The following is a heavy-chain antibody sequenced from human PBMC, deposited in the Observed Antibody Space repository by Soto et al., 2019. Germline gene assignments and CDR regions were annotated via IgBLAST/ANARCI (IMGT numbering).Heavy chain of an antibody. Sequence: GGSLRLSCSASGFTFSPFAMHWVRQAPGKTLEYVSSISGDGSTTYYADSVKGRFTISRDNSKNTLYLQMSSLRTEDAAVYYCVKDRYVEYWGRGTLVTVSS. CDR1: GFTFSPFA. D-gene: IGHD1-1*01. V-gene: IGHV3-64D*06. J-gene: IGHJ4*02. CDR2: ISGDGSTT. CDR3: VKDRYVEY.